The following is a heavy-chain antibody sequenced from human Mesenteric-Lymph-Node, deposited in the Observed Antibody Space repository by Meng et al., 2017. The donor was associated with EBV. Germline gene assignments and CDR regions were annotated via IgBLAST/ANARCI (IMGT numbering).Heavy chain of an antibody. V-gene: IGHV1-18*01. CDR2: ISADNGNT. CDR1: GYRFNTYG. CDR3: ASGNSGINIDY. D-gene: IGHD4-23*01. J-gene: IGHJ4*02. Sequence: QVQLGQSGAEVKKPGASLKVSCKASGYRFNTYGISWVRQAPGQGLEWMGWISADNGNTIFAQKFQGRVTMTADSSTSTAYMEVTSLTSDDTAVYYCASGNSGINIDYWGQGTLVTVSS.